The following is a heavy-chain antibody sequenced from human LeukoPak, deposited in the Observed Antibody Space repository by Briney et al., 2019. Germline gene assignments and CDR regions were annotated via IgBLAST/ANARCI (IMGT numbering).Heavy chain of an antibody. CDR3: ARARSYPIRFDY. D-gene: IGHD1-26*01. V-gene: IGHV3-53*01. CDR2: IYSGGST. CDR1: GFTFDDYA. J-gene: IGHJ4*02. Sequence: GRSLRLSCAASGFTFDDYAMHWVRQAPGKGLEWVSVIYSGGSTYYADSVKGRFTISRDTSKNTLYLQMNSLRVEDTAVYYCARARSYPIRFDYWGQGTLVTVSS.